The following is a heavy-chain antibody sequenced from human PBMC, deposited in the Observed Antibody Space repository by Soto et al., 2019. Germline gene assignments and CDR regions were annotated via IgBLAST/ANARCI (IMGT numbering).Heavy chain of an antibody. V-gene: IGHV1-8*01. CDR3: ARDPCSGGSCYDSWFDP. Sequence: GASVKVSCKASGYTFTSYDINWVRQATGQGLEWMGWMNPNSGNTGYAQKFQGRVTMTRNTSISTAYMELSSLRSEDTAVYYCARDPCSGGSCYDSWFDPWGQGTLVTVSS. CDR2: MNPNSGNT. D-gene: IGHD2-15*01. J-gene: IGHJ5*02. CDR1: GYTFTSYD.